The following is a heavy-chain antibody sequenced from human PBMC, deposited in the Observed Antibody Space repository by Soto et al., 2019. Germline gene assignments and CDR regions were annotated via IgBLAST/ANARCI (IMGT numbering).Heavy chain of an antibody. J-gene: IGHJ6*02. CDR1: GYTFTSYA. CDR2: INAGNGNT. Sequence: ASVKVSCKASGYTFTSYAMHWVRQAPGQRLEWMGWINAGNGNTKYSQKFQGRVTITRDTSASTAYMELSSLRSEDTAVYYCASLDYDFWSGPPWDYYGMDVWGQGTTVTVSS. V-gene: IGHV1-3*01. D-gene: IGHD3-3*01. CDR3: ASLDYDFWSGPPWDYYGMDV.